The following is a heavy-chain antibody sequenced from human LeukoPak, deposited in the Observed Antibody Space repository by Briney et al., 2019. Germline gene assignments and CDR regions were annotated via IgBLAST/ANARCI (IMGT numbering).Heavy chain of an antibody. CDR3: TRGILRFRHAFDI. CDR2: IYYSGST. V-gene: IGHV4-59*01. J-gene: IGHJ3*02. D-gene: IGHD3-3*01. Sequence: SETLSLTCTVSGGSISSYYWSWIRQPPGKGLEWIGYIYYSGSTNYNPSLKSRVTISVDTSKNQFSLKLSSVTAAETAVYYCTRGILRFRHAFDIWGQGTMVTVSS. CDR1: GGSISSYY.